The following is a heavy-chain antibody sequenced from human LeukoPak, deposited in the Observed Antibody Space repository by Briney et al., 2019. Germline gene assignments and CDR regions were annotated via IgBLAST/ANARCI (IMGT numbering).Heavy chain of an antibody. Sequence: SETLSLTCSVSGGYISSYYWSWIRQPPGKGLEWIGYIYYSGSTNYNPSLKSRVTISVDTSKNQFSLKLSSVTAADTAVYYCARGARYSGSYGVFDYWGQGALVTVSS. J-gene: IGHJ4*02. CDR3: ARGARYSGSYGVFDY. CDR2: IYYSGST. V-gene: IGHV4-59*01. CDR1: GGYISSYY. D-gene: IGHD1-26*01.